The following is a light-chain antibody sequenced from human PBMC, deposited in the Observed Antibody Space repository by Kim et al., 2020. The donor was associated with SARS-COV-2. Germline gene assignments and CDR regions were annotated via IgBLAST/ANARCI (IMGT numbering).Light chain of an antibody. CDR2: GNS. J-gene: IGLJ1*01. CDR3: QSYDSSLSGPYV. V-gene: IGLV1-40*01. CDR1: SSNIGAGYD. Sequence: ATISGTGSSSNIGAGYDVHWYQQLPGTAPKLLIYGNSNRPAGVPDRFSGSKSGTSASLAITGLQAEDEADYYCQSYDSSLSGPYVFGTGTKVTVL.